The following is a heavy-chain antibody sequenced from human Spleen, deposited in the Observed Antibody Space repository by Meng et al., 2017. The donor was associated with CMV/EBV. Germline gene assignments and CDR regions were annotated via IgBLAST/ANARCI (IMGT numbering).Heavy chain of an antibody. V-gene: IGHV3-19*01. CDR1: GFTFSNSD. CDR2: VSWNGSRT. J-gene: IGHJ6*02. Sequence: GESLKISCAASGFTFSNSDMNWVRQAPGKGLEWVSGVSWNGSRTHYADSVKGRFIISRDNSRNFLYQQMNSLRAEDTAVYYCAKKVNSDYYYYGMDVWGQGTTVTVSS. D-gene: IGHD4-23*01. CDR3: AKKVNSDYYYYGMDV.